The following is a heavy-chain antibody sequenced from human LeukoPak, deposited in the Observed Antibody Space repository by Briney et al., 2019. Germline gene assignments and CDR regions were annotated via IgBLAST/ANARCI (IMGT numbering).Heavy chain of an antibody. CDR2: INPSGGST. V-gene: IGHV1-46*01. CDR1: GYTFTSYY. Sequence: ASVKVSCKASGYTFTSYYMHWVRQAPGQGLEWMGIINPSGGSTSYAQKFQGRVTMTRDTSTSTVYMELSSLRSEDTAVYYCARDTWMVRGARALDYWGQGTLVTVSS. J-gene: IGHJ4*02. D-gene: IGHD3-10*01. CDR3: ARDTWMVRGARALDY.